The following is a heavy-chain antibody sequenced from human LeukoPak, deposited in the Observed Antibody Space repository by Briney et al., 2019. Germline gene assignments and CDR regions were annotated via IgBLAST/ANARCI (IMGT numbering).Heavy chain of an antibody. CDR3: ARDLVDTVMSHLVLFDY. Sequence: SETLSLTCTVSGYSISSGYYWGWIRQSAGKGLEWIGRIYISGSTKYNPSLKSRVTISVDTSKNQFSLKLSSVTAADTAVYYCARDLVDTVMSHLVLFDYWGQGTLVTVSS. D-gene: IGHD5-18*01. CDR2: IYISGST. CDR1: GYSISSGYY. J-gene: IGHJ4*02. V-gene: IGHV4-38-2*02.